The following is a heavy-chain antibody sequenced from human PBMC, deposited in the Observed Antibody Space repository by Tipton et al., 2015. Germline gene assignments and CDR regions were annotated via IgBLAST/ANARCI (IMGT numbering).Heavy chain of an antibody. D-gene: IGHD2-8*02. V-gene: IGHV3-33*01. CDR2: FWYDGSNK. Sequence: SLRLSCAASGFTVSSYGMHWVRQAPGKGLEWVATFWYDGSNKYYADSVKGRFTISRDNSKNTLYLQMNSLRAEDTAVYYCARATGRCTGDGCGSTSFSSFDNWGQGTLVTVSS. J-gene: IGHJ4*02. CDR3: ARATGRCTGDGCGSTSFSSFDN. CDR1: GFTVSSYG.